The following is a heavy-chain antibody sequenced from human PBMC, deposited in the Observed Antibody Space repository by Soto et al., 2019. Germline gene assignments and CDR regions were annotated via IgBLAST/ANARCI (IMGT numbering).Heavy chain of an antibody. CDR2: ISSSSSYI. Sequence: EVQLVESGGGLIKPGGSLRLSCAASGFTFSSYIMNWVRQAPGKGLEWVSSISSSSSYIYYADSVKGRFTISRDNAKNSLYLQMNSLRAEDTAVYYCARDRVGAKNWFDPWGQGTLVTVSS. CDR1: GFTFSSYI. V-gene: IGHV3-21*01. J-gene: IGHJ5*02. D-gene: IGHD1-26*01. CDR3: ARDRVGAKNWFDP.